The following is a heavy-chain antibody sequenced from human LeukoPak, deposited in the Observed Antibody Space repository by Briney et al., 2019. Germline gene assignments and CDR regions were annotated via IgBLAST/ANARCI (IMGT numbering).Heavy chain of an antibody. CDR2: ISSSGSTI. CDR1: GFTFSSYE. J-gene: IGHJ6*04. CDR3: AELGITMIGGV. Sequence: QSGGSLSLSCAASGFTFSSYEMGWDSQAPGKGLEWVSYISSSGSTIYYADSVKGRFTISRDNAKNSLYLQMNSLRAEDTAVYYCAELGITMIGGVWGKGTTVTISS. V-gene: IGHV3-48*03. D-gene: IGHD3-10*02.